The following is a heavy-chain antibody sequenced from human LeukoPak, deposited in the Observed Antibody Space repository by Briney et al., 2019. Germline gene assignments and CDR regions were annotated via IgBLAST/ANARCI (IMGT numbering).Heavy chain of an antibody. CDR1: GGSISSGGYY. V-gene: IGHV4-31*03. CDR2: IYYSGST. Sequence: SETLSLTCTVSGGSISSGGYYWSWIRQHPGKGLEWIGYIYYSGSTYYKSSLKGRITISVDTSKNQFSLNLSSVTAADTAVYYCASYSISSQFDYWGQGILVTVSS. CDR3: ASYSISSQFDY. D-gene: IGHD6-6*01. J-gene: IGHJ4*02.